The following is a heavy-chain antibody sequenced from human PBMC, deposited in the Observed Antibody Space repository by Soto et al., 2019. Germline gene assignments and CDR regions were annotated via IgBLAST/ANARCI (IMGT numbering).Heavy chain of an antibody. D-gene: IGHD1-26*01. V-gene: IGHV1-18*04. CDR1: GYIFSSYS. CDR3: ARNTTRDWFDP. Sequence: QVQLVQSGGEVKNPGASVKISCKASGYIFSSYSLNWVRQAPGQGPEWMGWISGYNGDTDYVQSFQGRVTMTTDASTNTSYMELRSLRSDDTAIYYCARNTTRDWFDPWGQGTLVTVSS. J-gene: IGHJ5*02. CDR2: ISGYNGDT.